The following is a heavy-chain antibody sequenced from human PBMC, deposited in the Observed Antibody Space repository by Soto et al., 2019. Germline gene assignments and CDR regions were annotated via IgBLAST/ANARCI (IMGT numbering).Heavy chain of an antibody. D-gene: IGHD4-17*01. CDR3: ARSSQSTVTTFVY. J-gene: IGHJ4*02. CDR2: IYYSGST. Sequence: QVQLQESGPGLVKPSQTLSLTCTVSGGSISSGGYYWSWIRQHPGKGLEWIGYIYYSGSTYYNPSLESRVLISVDTSKNQFYLKLSSVTAADTAVYYCARSSQSTVTTFVYWGQGTLVTVSS. V-gene: IGHV4-31*03. CDR1: GGSISSGGYY.